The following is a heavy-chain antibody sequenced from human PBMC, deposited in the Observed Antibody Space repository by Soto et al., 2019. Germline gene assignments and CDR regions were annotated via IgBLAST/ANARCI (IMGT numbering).Heavy chain of an antibody. CDR2: IYYSGST. CDR3: AREVGRGYSGYDSEIFDY. D-gene: IGHD5-12*01. CDR1: GGSISSYY. J-gene: IGHJ4*02. Sequence: SETLSLTCTVSGGSISSYYWSWIRQPPGKGLEWIGYIYYSGSTNYNPSLKSRVTISVDTSKNQFSLKLSSVTAADTAVYYCAREVGRGYSGYDSEIFDYWGQGTLVTVS. V-gene: IGHV4-59*01.